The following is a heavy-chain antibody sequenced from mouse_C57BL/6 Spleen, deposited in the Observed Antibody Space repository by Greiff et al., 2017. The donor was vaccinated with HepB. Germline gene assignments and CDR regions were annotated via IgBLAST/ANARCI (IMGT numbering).Heavy chain of an antibody. Sequence: QVQLQQPGAELVMPGASVKLSCKASGYTFTSYWMHWVKQRPGQGLEWIGEIDPSDSYTNYNQKFKGKSTLTVDKSSSTAYMQLSSLTSEDSAVYYCARSPTGTDYYAMDYWGQGTSVTVSS. J-gene: IGHJ4*01. CDR2: IDPSDSYT. D-gene: IGHD4-1*02. CDR1: GYTFTSYW. CDR3: ARSPTGTDYYAMDY. V-gene: IGHV1-69*01.